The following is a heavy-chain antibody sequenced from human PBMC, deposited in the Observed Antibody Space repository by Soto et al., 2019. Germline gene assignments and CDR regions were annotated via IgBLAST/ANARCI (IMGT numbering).Heavy chain of an antibody. D-gene: IGHD1-26*01. V-gene: IGHV3-23*01. CDR1: GFTFSSNS. CDR2: ISDSAERI. Sequence: GGSLRLSCAASGFTFSSNSMSWVRQAPGGGLEWVSAISDSAERIFYVDSVKGRFSISRDNSKNELYLQMDSLRAEDTAVYYCVTLALGKFDYWGQGNLVTVSS. J-gene: IGHJ4*02. CDR3: VTLALGKFDY.